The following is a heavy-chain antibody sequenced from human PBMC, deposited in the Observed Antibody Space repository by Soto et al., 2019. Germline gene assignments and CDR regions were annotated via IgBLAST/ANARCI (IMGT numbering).Heavy chain of an antibody. CDR3: ARGPSYPPFDP. J-gene: IGHJ5*02. V-gene: IGHV1-8*01. Sequence: QVQLVQSGAEVMKPGASVKVSCKASGYTFTSYDINWVRQATGQGLEWMGWMNPNSGNTGYAQKFQGXGTXTXITSISTAYMELSSLRSEDTAVYYCARGPSYPPFDPWGQGTLVTVSS. CDR2: MNPNSGNT. D-gene: IGHD1-26*01. CDR1: GYTFTSYD.